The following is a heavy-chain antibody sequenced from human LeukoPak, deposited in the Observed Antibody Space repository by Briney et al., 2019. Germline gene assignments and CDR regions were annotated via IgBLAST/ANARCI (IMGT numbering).Heavy chain of an antibody. CDR1: GFTFSTFA. V-gene: IGHV3-21*06. D-gene: IGHD3-10*01. Sequence: GGSLRLSCAASGFTFSTFAMHWVRLSPGKGLEWVSSITGSGPYMLYADSVKHRFTISRDNTKNLLYLEMNSLRAEDTAMYFCVRNVGAVRGEVYFDYWGQGTLVTVSS. J-gene: IGHJ4*02. CDR3: VRNVGAVRGEVYFDY. CDR2: ITGSGPYM.